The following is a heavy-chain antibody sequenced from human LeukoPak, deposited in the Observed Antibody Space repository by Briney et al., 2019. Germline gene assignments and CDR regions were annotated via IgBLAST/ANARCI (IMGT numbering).Heavy chain of an antibody. Sequence: GGSLRLSCAASGFTFSDDYMSWIRQTPGKGLEWVSYISSTSSYTDYADSVKGRFTISRDNAKNSLYLQMNSLRAEDTAVYYCARGQVTMIVAWGQGTMVTVSS. D-gene: IGHD3-22*01. CDR1: GFTFSDDY. CDR2: ISSTSSYT. V-gene: IGHV3-11*05. J-gene: IGHJ3*01. CDR3: ARGQVTMIVA.